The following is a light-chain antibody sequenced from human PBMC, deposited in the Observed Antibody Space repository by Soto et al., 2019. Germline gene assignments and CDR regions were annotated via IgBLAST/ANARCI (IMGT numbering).Light chain of an antibody. CDR3: CSYGGSYTYV. V-gene: IGLV2-11*01. CDR2: DVS. CDR1: SSDVGAYNY. Sequence: QSALTQPRSVSRSPGQSVTMSCTGTSSDVGAYNYVSWYQQHPGKAPKLMIYDVSKRPSGVPDRFSGSKSGNTASLTISGLQAEDEADYYCCSYGGSYTYVFGTGTKVTVL. J-gene: IGLJ1*01.